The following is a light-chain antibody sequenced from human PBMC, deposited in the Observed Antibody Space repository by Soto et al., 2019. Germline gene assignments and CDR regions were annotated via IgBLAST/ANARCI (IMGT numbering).Light chain of an antibody. CDR1: QDINNR. V-gene: IGKV1-12*01. CDR2: AAS. J-gene: IGKJ1*01. CDR3: LQVKNFPRT. Sequence: DIQMTQAPSSVSASVGDRVTITCRASQDINNRVAWFQQRPGRAPKYLIQAASILQSGFPSRFSATGSGTDFTLTIDSLQPEDFATYYCLQVKNFPRTFGQETKLEIK.